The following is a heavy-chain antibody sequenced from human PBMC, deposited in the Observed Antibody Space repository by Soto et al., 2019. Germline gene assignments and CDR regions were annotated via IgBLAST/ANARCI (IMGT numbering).Heavy chain of an antibody. CDR3: AHGAGGSGNYLSWFDT. D-gene: IGHD3-10*01. CDR1: GFSLSTSGVA. CDR2: IYWDDDK. V-gene: IGHV2-5*02. Sequence: SGPTLVNPTQTLTLTCTFSGFSLSTSGVAVGWIPQPPGKALEWLALIYWDDDKRYSPSLKSRITITKDTSKKQVVLTMTNMDPGDTATYYCAHGAGGSGNYLSWFDTWGQGTSVTVSS. J-gene: IGHJ5*02.